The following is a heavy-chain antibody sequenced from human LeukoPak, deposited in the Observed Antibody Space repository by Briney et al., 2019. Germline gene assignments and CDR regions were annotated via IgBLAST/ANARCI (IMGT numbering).Heavy chain of an antibody. Sequence: TLSLTCTVSGASISSGSYYWSWIRQPAGKGLEWIGRIYTSGSTTYNPSLKSRVTISVDTSKNQFSLKLSSVTAADTAVYYCASRSSLYWYFDLWGRGTLVTVSS. D-gene: IGHD6-6*01. J-gene: IGHJ2*01. CDR2: IYTSGST. CDR3: ASRSSLYWYFDL. CDR1: GASISSGSYY. V-gene: IGHV4-61*02.